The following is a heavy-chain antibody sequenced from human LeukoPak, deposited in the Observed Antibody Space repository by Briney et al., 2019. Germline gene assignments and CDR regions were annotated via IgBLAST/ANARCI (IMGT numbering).Heavy chain of an antibody. J-gene: IGHJ4*02. Sequence: PGGSLRLSCAASGFTFSSYWMNWVRQAPGKGLVWVSRIASDGSSTTYADSVKGRFSISRDNAKNTLYLQMNSLRAEDTAVYYCARGIVGASTYYFDYWGQGTLVTVSS. D-gene: IGHD1-26*01. V-gene: IGHV3-74*01. CDR1: GFTFSSYW. CDR2: IASDGSST. CDR3: ARGIVGASTYYFDY.